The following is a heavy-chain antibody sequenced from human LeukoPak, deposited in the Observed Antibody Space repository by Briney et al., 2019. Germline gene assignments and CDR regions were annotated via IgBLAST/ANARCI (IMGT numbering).Heavy chain of an antibody. Sequence: ASVKVSCKASGYTFTSYGISWVRQAPGQGLEWMGWISAYNGNTNYAQKLQGRVTMTTDTSTSTAYMELRSLRSDDTAVYYCARGGDYDSSGYYYDIDYWGQGTLVTVSS. V-gene: IGHV1-18*01. D-gene: IGHD3-22*01. CDR1: GYTFTSYG. CDR3: ARGGDYDSSGYYYDIDY. J-gene: IGHJ4*02. CDR2: ISAYNGNT.